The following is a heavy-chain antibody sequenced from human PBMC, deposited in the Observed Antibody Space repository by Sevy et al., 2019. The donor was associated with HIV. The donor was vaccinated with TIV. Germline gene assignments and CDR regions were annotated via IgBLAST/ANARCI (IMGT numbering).Heavy chain of an antibody. CDR1: GGSINSNNYY. J-gene: IGHJ4*02. CDR2: IYYSGAT. V-gene: IGHV4-39*01. D-gene: IGHD3-10*01. Sequence: SETLSLTCTVSGGSINSNNYYWDWIRQAPGKGLEWIGSIYYSGATYYNPSLKSRVTIFVDTSKNQFSLKLSSVTAADTAVYYCARQGGYGSGSFVDFWGQGTLVTVSS. CDR3: ARQGGYGSGSFVDF.